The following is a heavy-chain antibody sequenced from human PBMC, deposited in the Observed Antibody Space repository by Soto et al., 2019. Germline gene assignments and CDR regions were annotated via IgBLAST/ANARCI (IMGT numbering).Heavy chain of an antibody. CDR1: GFTFSSYA. Sequence: EVQLLESGGDLVQPGGSLTLSCATSGFTFSSYAMNWVRQAPGQGLEWVSTISGSGGNTYYADSVKGRFTVSRDNFQNTLYLQMNSLRADDTAVYYCAKDLRFTRSTTFRDWGQGTLVTVSA. D-gene: IGHD4-17*01. J-gene: IGHJ4*02. CDR2: ISGSGGNT. V-gene: IGHV3-23*01. CDR3: AKDLRFTRSTTFRD.